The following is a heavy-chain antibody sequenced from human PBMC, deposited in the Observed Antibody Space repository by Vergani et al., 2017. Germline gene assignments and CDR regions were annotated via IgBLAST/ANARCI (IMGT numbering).Heavy chain of an antibody. CDR3: ARTESFILRYFHWAL. V-gene: IGHV4-39*01. Sequence: QLHLQESGPGLVKPSETLSLTCTVSGSSITSSSYYWGLIRQPPGKGLEWIGNIYHSGGAYYNPSLKGRVTISVDTSKNQFSLEVTSVTAADTAIYFCARTESFILRYFHWALWGQGTLVTVSS. CDR2: IYHSGGA. J-gene: IGHJ4*02. CDR1: GSSITSSSYY. D-gene: IGHD3-9*01.